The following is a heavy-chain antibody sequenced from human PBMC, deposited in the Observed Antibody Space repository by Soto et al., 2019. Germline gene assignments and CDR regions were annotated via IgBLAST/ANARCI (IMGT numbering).Heavy chain of an antibody. D-gene: IGHD6-19*01. CDR3: ARDNLDIAVAVNWFDP. J-gene: IGHJ5*02. V-gene: IGHV1-3*01. CDR1: GYTFTSYA. Sequence: QVQLVQSGAEVKKPGASVKVSCKASGYTFTSYAMHWVRQAPGQRLEWMGWINAGNGNTKYSQKFQGRVTITRDTSASTAYMELSSLRSEDTAMYYCARDNLDIAVAVNWFDPWGQGTLVTVSS. CDR2: INAGNGNT.